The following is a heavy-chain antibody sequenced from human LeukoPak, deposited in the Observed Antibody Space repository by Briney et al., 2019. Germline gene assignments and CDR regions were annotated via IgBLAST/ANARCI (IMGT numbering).Heavy chain of an antibody. J-gene: IGHJ4*02. V-gene: IGHV3-30*04. CDR1: GFTLSSYP. Sequence: GGSLRLSCPASGFTLSSYPMHWVRQAPGKGLRWVAVISNDGRDKHCADSVKGRFTISRDNSKNTLYRQMNSLRPEDTAVYYCARDVVEAAAAYYFDYWGQGTLVTVSS. D-gene: IGHD6-13*01. CDR3: ARDVVEAAAAYYFDY. CDR2: ISNDGRDK.